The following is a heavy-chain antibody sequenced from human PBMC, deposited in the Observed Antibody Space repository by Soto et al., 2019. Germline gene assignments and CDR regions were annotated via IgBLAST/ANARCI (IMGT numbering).Heavy chain of an antibody. D-gene: IGHD1-26*01. CDR1: RFTFSSYA. CDR2: ISYDGSNK. CDR3: ARATTRDPIEMATTTDY. J-gene: IGHJ4*02. V-gene: IGHV3-30-3*01. Sequence: GGSLRLSCAASRFTFSSYAMHWFRQAPGQGLARVAVISYDGSNKYYADSVKGRFTISRDNSKNTLYLQMNSLRAEDTAVYYCARATTRDPIEMATTTDYWGQGTLVTVSS.